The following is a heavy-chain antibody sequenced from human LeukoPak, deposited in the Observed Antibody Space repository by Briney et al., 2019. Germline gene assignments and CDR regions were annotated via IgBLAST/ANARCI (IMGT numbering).Heavy chain of an antibody. J-gene: IGHJ4*02. CDR2: INTNTGNP. CDR1: GYTFTSYA. CDR3: ARGVWYYDSSGYYPTDY. D-gene: IGHD3-22*01. Sequence: ASVKVSCKASGYTFTSYAMNWVRQAPGQGLEWMGWINTNTGNPTYAQGFTGRFVFSLDASVSTAYLQISSLKAEDTAVYYCARGVWYYDSSGYYPTDYWGQGTLVTVSS. V-gene: IGHV7-4-1*02.